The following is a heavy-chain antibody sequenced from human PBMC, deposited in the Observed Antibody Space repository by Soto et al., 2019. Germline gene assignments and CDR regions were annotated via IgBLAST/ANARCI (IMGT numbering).Heavy chain of an antibody. V-gene: IGHV3-23*01. D-gene: IGHD3-16*01. CDR3: AKRVGQGYYYMDV. CDR1: GFAFSSYA. CDR2: ISGSGGST. J-gene: IGHJ6*03. Sequence: GGSLRLSCAASGFAFSSYAMSWVRQAPGKGLEWVSAISGSGGSTYYADSVKGRFTISRDNSKNTLYLQMNSLRAEDTAVYYCAKRVGQGYYYMDVWGKGTTVTVSS.